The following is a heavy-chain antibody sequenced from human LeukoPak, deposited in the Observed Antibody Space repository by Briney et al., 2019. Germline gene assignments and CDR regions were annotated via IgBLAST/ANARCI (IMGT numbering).Heavy chain of an antibody. CDR2: INPNSGGT. D-gene: IGHD3-10*01. V-gene: IGHV1-2*04. J-gene: IGHJ4*02. CDR1: GYTFTGYY. CDR3: ARGLLYGSGRFRTYIFDY. Sequence: ASVKVSCKASGYTFTGYYMHWVRQAPGQGLEWMGWINPNSGGTNYAQKFQGWVTMTRDTSISTAYMELSSLRSEDTAVYYCARGLLYGSGRFRTYIFDYWGQGTLVTVSS.